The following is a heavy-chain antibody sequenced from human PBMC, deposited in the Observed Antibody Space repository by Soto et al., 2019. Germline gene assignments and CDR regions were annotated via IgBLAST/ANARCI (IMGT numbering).Heavy chain of an antibody. D-gene: IGHD3-10*01. V-gene: IGHV3-48*03. CDR2: ISSSGHTI. J-gene: IGHJ4*01. CDR1: GFTLSNNE. CDR3: ARDSGYGSGTSVNHYVDC. Sequence: GGSLRLSCAASGFTLSNNEMNWVRQAPGKGLEWVSYISSSGHTIHYADSVKGRFTISRDNAKNSLYLQMDSLRAEDTAVYYCARDSGYGSGTSVNHYVDCWGHGTLVTVSS.